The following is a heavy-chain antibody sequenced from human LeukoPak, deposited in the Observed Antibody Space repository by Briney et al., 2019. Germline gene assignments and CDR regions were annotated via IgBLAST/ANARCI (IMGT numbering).Heavy chain of an antibody. D-gene: IGHD3-10*01. Sequence: SETLSLTCTVSGGSISSSSYYWGWIRQPPGKGLEWIGSVDHSGGTYYNPSLRSRVSISVDTSKNQFSLKLSSVTAADTAVYSCAGFTFFRGFITFDYWGQGPLVTVSS. CDR3: AGFTFFRGFITFDY. CDR2: VDHSGGT. V-gene: IGHV4-39*07. J-gene: IGHJ4*02. CDR1: GGSISSSSYY.